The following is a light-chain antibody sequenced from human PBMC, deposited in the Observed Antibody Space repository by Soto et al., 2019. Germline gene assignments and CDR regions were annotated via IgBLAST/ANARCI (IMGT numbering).Light chain of an antibody. V-gene: IGKV3-20*01. CDR2: GVS. J-gene: IGKJ2*01. CDR3: HHYGSSPYT. Sequence: EIGLTQSPGTLSLSPGERATLSCRASQSLSGNYLAWYQQKPGQAPRLLIFGVSSRATGIPDRFSGSGSGTDFTRTINRLEPEDFAVYYCHHYGSSPYTFGLGTKLEIK. CDR1: QSLSGNY.